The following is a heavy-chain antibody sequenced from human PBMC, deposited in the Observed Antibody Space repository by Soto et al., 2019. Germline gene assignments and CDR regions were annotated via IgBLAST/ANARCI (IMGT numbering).Heavy chain of an antibody. J-gene: IGHJ3*02. Sequence: SETLSLTCTVSGGSLNSYYWTWIRQPAGKGLEWIGRIFTSGSTNNNPSLKSRVTMSVDTSKNQFSLKLSSVTAADTAVYYCAAYSSTLGTFDIWGQGTMVTVSS. CDR3: AAYSSTLGTFDI. CDR1: GGSLNSYY. D-gene: IGHD6-13*01. V-gene: IGHV4-4*07. CDR2: IFTSGST.